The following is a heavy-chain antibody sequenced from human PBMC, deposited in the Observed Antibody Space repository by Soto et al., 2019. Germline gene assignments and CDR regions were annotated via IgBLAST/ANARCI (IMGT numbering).Heavy chain of an antibody. Sequence: EVQLVESGGGLVQPGGSLRLSCAASGFTFSVYWMHWVRQAPGKGLVWVSRIESDGSTTSYADSVTGQFTISRDNDKSTLKQQMNSLKAEDTAVYYCARAGYNNYGRGVDVWGQGTTVTVSS. CDR3: ARAGYNNYGRGVDV. D-gene: IGHD4-4*01. V-gene: IGHV3-74*01. CDR2: IESDGSTT. J-gene: IGHJ6*01. CDR1: GFTFSVYW.